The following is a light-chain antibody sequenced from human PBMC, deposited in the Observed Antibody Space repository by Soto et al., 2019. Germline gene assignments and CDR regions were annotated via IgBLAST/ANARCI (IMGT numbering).Light chain of an antibody. CDR2: EVS. Sequence: QSALTQPASVSGSPGQSITISCTGTSSDVGGYNYVSWYQQHPGKVPKLMIYEVSNRPSGVSNRFSGSKSGNTASLTISGLQAEDEADYSCSSYTSSSTLVVFGGGTKVTVL. CDR1: SSDVGGYNY. J-gene: IGLJ2*01. V-gene: IGLV2-14*01. CDR3: SSYTSSSTLVV.